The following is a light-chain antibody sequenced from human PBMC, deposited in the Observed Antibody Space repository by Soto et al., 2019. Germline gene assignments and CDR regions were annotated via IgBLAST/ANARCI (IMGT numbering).Light chain of an antibody. CDR2: AAS. V-gene: IGKV1-39*01. CDR3: QQSYSTVT. CDR1: QSISSY. Sequence: DIQMTQSPSSLSASVGDRVTITCRASQSISSYLNWYQQKPGKAPKLLIYAASSLQSGVPSRFSGSGSGTDFTLNISSLQPEDFATYYCQQSYSTVTFGGGTQVDI. J-gene: IGKJ4*01.